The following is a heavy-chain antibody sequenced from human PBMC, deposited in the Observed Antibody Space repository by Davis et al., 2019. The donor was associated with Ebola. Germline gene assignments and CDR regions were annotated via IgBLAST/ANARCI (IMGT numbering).Heavy chain of an antibody. J-gene: IGHJ4*02. CDR3: TSGGYQADY. CDR2: IRSKANSYAT. D-gene: IGHD5-12*01. V-gene: IGHV3-73*01. CDR1: GFTFSGSA. Sequence: GESLKISCAASGFTFSGSAMHWLRQASGKGLEWVGRIRSKANSYATAYAASVKGRFTISRDDSKNTAYLQMNSLKTEDTAVYYCTSGGYQADYWGQGTLVTVSS.